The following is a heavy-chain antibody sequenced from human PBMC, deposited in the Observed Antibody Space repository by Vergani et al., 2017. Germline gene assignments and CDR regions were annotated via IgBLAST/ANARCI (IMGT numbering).Heavy chain of an antibody. D-gene: IGHD1-7*01. CDR1: GFTFSSYG. V-gene: IGHV3-74*01. J-gene: IGHJ6*02. Sequence: EVQLLESGGGLVQPGRSLRLSCAASGFTFSSYGMHWVRQAPGKGLVWVSRINSDGSSTSYADSVKGRFTISRDNAKNTLYLQMNSLRAEDTAVYYCARDPPQTGTTLSYYYGMDVWGQGTTVTVSS. CDR3: ARDPPQTGTTLSYYYGMDV. CDR2: INSDGSST.